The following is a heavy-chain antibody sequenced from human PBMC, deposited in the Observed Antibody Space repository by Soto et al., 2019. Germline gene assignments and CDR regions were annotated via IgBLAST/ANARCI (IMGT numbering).Heavy chain of an antibody. V-gene: IGHV4-39*01. D-gene: IGHD4-17*01. CDR3: ARSPGPYGDYPYYFDY. J-gene: IGHJ4*02. Sequence: QLQLQESGPGLVKPSETLSLTCTVSGGSISSSSYYWGWIRQPPGKGLEWIGSIYYSGSTYYNPSLKSRVTISVDTSRNQFSLKLSSVTAADTAVYYCARSPGPYGDYPYYFDYWGQGTLVTVSS. CDR1: GGSISSSSYY. CDR2: IYYSGST.